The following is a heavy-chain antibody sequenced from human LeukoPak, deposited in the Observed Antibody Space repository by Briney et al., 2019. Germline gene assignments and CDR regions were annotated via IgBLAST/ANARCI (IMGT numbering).Heavy chain of an antibody. J-gene: IGHJ6*03. CDR2: IIPIFGTA. CDR1: GGTFSSYA. CDR3: AREGLRSIAARRGTRDYMDV. Sequence: ASVKVSCKASGGTFSSYAISWVRQAPGQGLEWMGGIIPIFGTANYAQKFQGRVTITADKSTSTVYMEVRSLRSDDTAVYYCAREGLRSIAARRGTRDYMDVWGKGTTVIVSS. D-gene: IGHD6-6*01. V-gene: IGHV1-69*06.